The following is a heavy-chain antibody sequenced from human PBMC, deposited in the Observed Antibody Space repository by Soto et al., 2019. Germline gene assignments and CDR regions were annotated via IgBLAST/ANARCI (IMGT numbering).Heavy chain of an antibody. CDR3: ARGGYSGRLYYFDY. Sequence: PSETLSLTCFVSGGSVSSTYYYWSWIRQPPGKGLEWIGYIYYSGRTDCKSSLKSRVTISLDPSKNQVSLKFNSVTAADTVVYYCARGGYSGRLYYFDYSGLGTLVTVSS. V-gene: IGHV4-61*01. CDR2: IYYSGRT. CDR1: GGSVSSTYYY. D-gene: IGHD2-15*01. J-gene: IGHJ4*02.